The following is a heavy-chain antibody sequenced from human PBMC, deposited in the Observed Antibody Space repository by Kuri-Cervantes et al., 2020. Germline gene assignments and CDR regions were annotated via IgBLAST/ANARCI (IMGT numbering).Heavy chain of an antibody. CDR2: IWYDGSNK. J-gene: IGHJ6*02. CDR3: AKGHSSPPYYYDSSGYYFNGMDV. V-gene: IGHV3-33*06. Sequence: LSLTCAASGFTFSSYGMHWVRQAPGKGLEWVAVIWYDGSNKYYADSVKGRFTISRDNSKNTLYLQMNSLRAEDTAVYYCAKGHSSPPYYYDSSGYYFNGMDVWGQGTTVTVSS. D-gene: IGHD3-22*01. CDR1: GFTFSSYG.